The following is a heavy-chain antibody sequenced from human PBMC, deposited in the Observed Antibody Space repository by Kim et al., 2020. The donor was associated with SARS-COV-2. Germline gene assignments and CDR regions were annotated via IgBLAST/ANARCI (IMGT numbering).Heavy chain of an antibody. Sequence: GGSLRLSCAASGFTFSNYAISWVRQAPGKGLEWVSSISVGDIAYYADSVKGRFTISRYNSKNTVNLQMSSLRVDDTAIYYCARGLVGGSSVWADYFDFLG. CDR1: GFTFSNYA. J-gene: IGHJ4*01. V-gene: IGHV3-23*01. CDR3: ARGLVGGSSVWADYFDF. D-gene: IGHD3-16*01. CDR2: ISVGDIA.